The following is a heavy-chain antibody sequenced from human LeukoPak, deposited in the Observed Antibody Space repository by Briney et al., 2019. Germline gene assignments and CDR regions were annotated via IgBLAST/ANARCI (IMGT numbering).Heavy chain of an antibody. CDR3: ATSRPSYGANDY. D-gene: IGHD4-17*01. J-gene: IGHJ4*02. CDR2: ISAYNGNT. CDR1: GYTFTSYG. V-gene: IGHV1-18*01. Sequence: GASVKVSCKASGYTFTSYGIIWVRQAPGQGLEWMGWISAYNGNTNYAQKLQGRVTMTTDTSTSTAYMELRSLRSDDTAVYYCATSRPSYGANDYWGQGTLVTVSS.